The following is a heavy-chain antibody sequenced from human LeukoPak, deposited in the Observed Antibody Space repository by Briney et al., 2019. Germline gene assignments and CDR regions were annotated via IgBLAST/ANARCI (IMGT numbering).Heavy chain of an antibody. J-gene: IGHJ4*02. Sequence: GGSLRLSCAASGFTFSSYWTSWVRQAPGKGLEWVANIKQDGNEKYYVDSAKGRFTISRDNAKNSLYLQMNSLRADDTAVYYCARRSLRSTALDYWGQGTLVTVSS. CDR3: ARRSLRSTALDY. CDR2: IKQDGNEK. V-gene: IGHV3-7*01. D-gene: IGHD3-3*01. CDR1: GFTFSSYW.